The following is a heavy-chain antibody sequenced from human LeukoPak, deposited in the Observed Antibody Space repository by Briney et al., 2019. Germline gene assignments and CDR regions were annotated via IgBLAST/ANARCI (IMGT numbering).Heavy chain of an antibody. D-gene: IGHD3-10*01. CDR2: ISGTGGGI. J-gene: IGHJ4*02. CDR3: AKDYINRYYDY. Sequence: PGGSLRLSCAASGFTFSTYGMSWVRQAPGKGLEWVSAISGTGGGIYYADSVKGRFTISRDNSKNTLYLQMNSLRAEDTAVYYCAKDYINRYYDYWGQGTLVTVSS. CDR1: GFTFSTYG. V-gene: IGHV3-23*01.